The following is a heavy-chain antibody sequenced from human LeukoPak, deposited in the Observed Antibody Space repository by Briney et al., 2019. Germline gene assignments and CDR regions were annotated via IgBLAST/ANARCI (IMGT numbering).Heavy chain of an antibody. CDR3: AKGRRGYSYGGFDY. D-gene: IGHD5-18*01. CDR2: ISWNSGSI. V-gene: IGHV3-9*03. CDR1: GFTFDDYA. Sequence: GRSLRLSCAASGFTFDDYAMHWVRQAPGKGLEWVSGISWNSGSIGYADSVKGRFTISRDNAKNSLYLQMNSLRAEDMALYYCAKGRRGYSYGGFDYWGQGTLVTVSS. J-gene: IGHJ4*02.